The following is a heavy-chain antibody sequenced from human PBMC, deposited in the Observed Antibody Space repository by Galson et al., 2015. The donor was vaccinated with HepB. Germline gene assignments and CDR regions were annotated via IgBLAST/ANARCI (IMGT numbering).Heavy chain of an antibody. J-gene: IGHJ4*02. CDR3: ARNFWDSKRSQNRGFDY. Sequence: SVKVSCKASGYTFTGYYMHWVRQAPGQGLEWMGWINPNSGGTNYAQKFQGRVTMTRDTSISTAYMELSRLRSDDTAVYYCARNFWDSKRSQNRGFDYWGQGTLVTVSS. D-gene: IGHD6-13*01. V-gene: IGHV1-2*02. CDR2: INPNSGGT. CDR1: GYTFTGYY.